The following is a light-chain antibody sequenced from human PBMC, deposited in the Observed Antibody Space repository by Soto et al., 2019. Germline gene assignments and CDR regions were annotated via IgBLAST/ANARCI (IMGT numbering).Light chain of an antibody. CDR1: SANVGGYNY. J-gene: IGLJ2*01. Sequence: QCALTQPPSASGSPGQSVTISCTGSSANVGGYNYVSWYQQHPGKAPKLMIYEVSKRPSGVPDRLSGSKSGNTASLTVSGLQAEDEADYYCSSYGGSNTVVFGGGTKLTVL. CDR2: EVS. V-gene: IGLV2-8*01. CDR3: SSYGGSNTVV.